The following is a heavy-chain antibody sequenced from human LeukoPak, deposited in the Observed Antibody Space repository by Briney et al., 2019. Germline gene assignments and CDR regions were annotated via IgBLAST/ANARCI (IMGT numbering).Heavy chain of an antibody. Sequence: GGSLRLSCAASGFTFSSYAMSWVRQAPGKGLEWVSAISGSGGSTYYADSVKGRFTISRDNSKNTLYLQMNSLRAEDTAVYYCAGLVGRYSSGLYYYYFDYWGQGTLVTVSS. CDR3: AGLVGRYSSGLYYYYFDY. D-gene: IGHD3-22*01. CDR1: GFTFSSYA. J-gene: IGHJ4*02. V-gene: IGHV3-23*01. CDR2: ISGSGGST.